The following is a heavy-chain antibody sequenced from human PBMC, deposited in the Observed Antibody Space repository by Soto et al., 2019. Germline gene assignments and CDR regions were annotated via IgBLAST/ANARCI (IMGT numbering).Heavy chain of an antibody. Sequence: ASVKLSRKASGYTFTGYYMHWLRQAPGQGLEWMGWINPNSGGTNYAQKFQGWVTMTRDTSISTAYMELSRLRSDDTAVYYCAREFRLYYYDSSGYSPRYYYYGMDVWGQGTTVTVSS. CDR1: GYTFTGYY. CDR3: AREFRLYYYDSSGYSPRYYYYGMDV. D-gene: IGHD3-22*01. J-gene: IGHJ6*02. V-gene: IGHV1-2*04. CDR2: INPNSGGT.